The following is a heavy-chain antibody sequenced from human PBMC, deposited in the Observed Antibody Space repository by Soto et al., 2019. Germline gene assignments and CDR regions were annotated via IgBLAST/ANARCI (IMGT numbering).Heavy chain of an antibody. V-gene: IGHV4-31*11. J-gene: IGHJ5*02. CDR3: AREERFSHWLDP. Sequence: TLSLPCAVSGGSLSSLCYYWSWIRQDPGKGLEWIGHIFHSGEMDYNPYLQSRVTMSVDTYKNQFSLKLSSLTAADTAVYYCAREERFSHWLDPWGQGTLGTVSS. CDR1: GGSLSSLCYY. CDR2: IFHSGEM.